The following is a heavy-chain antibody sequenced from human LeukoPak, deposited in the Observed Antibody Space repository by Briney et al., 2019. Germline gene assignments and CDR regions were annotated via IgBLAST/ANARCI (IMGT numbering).Heavy chain of an antibody. J-gene: IGHJ4*02. CDR3: FGSGVSSGWYLSDY. Sequence: GGSLRLSCAASGFTVSSNYMSWVRQAPGKGLEWVSVIYSGGSTYYADSVKGRFTISRDNSKNTLYLQMNSLRAEDTAVYCCFGSGVSSGWYLSDYWGQGTLVTVSS. V-gene: IGHV3-53*01. D-gene: IGHD6-19*01. CDR1: GFTVSSNY. CDR2: IYSGGST.